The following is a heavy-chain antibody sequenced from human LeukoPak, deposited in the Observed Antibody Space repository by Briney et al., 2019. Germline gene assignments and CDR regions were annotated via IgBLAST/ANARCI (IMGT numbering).Heavy chain of an antibody. CDR3: ARANGMDV. CDR1: GFTFSSYW. Sequence: GGSLRLSCAASGFTFSSYWMSWVRQAPGKGLEWVANIKQDGSEKYYADSVKGRFTISRDNAKNSLYLQMSSLRDDDTALYYCARANGMDVWGQGTTVTVSS. CDR2: IKQDGSEK. V-gene: IGHV3-7*01. J-gene: IGHJ6*02.